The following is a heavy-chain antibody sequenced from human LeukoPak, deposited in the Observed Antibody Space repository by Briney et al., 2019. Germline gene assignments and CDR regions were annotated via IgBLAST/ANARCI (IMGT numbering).Heavy chain of an antibody. J-gene: IGHJ3*02. D-gene: IGHD2-21*02. V-gene: IGHV1-69*04. Sequence: ASVKVSCKASGGTFSSYTISWVRQAPGQGLEWMGRIIPILGIANYAQKFQGRVTITADKSTSTAYMELSSLRSEDTAVYYCARDEVVTATDAFDIWGQGTVVTVSS. CDR1: GGTFSSYT. CDR2: IIPILGIA. CDR3: ARDEVVTATDAFDI.